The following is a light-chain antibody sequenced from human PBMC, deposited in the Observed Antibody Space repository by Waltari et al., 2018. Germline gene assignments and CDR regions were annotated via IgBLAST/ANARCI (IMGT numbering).Light chain of an antibody. J-gene: IGKJ1*01. CDR2: KAS. CDR3: QQYNSYPWT. V-gene: IGKV1-5*03. CDR1: QSISSW. Sequence: DIQMTQSPSTLSASVGDRVTITCRASQSISSWLAWYQQKPGKAPKLLNYKASSLESGVPSRFSGSGSGTKFTLTISSLQPDDFATYYCQQYNSYPWTFGQGTKVEIK.